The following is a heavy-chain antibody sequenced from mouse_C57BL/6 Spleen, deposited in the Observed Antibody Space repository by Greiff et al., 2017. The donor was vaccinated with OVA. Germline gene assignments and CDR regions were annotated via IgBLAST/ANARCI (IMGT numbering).Heavy chain of an antibody. Sequence: VQLQQPGAELVKPGASVKLSCKASGYTSTSYWMQWVKQRPGQGLEWIGEIDPSDSYTNYNQKFKGKATLTVDTSSSTAYMQLSSLTSEDSAVYYCARPFLTGYFDVWGTGTTVTVSS. CDR3: ARPFLTGYFDV. J-gene: IGHJ1*03. CDR1: GYTSTSYW. CDR2: IDPSDSYT. V-gene: IGHV1-50*01. D-gene: IGHD3-2*01.